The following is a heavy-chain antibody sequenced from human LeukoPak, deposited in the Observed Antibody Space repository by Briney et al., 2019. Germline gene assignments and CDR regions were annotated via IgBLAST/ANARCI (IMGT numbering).Heavy chain of an antibody. V-gene: IGHV3-30*03. Sequence: GGSLRLSCAASGFTFSSYSMNWVRQAPGKGLEWVAVISYDGSNKYYADSVKGRFTISRDNSKNTLYLQMNSLRAEDTAVYYCARFKSGSPGYWGQGALVTVSS. CDR3: ARFKSGSPGY. CDR2: ISYDGSNK. CDR1: GFTFSSYS. D-gene: IGHD1-26*01. J-gene: IGHJ4*02.